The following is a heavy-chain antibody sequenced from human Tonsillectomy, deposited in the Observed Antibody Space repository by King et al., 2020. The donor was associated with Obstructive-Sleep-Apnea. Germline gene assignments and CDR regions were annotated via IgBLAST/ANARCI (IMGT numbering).Heavy chain of an antibody. V-gene: IGHV3-48*04. CDR3: AREGGVAAAIGARTASWFDP. D-gene: IGHD2-2*01. Sequence: QLVQSGGGLVQPGGSLRLSCAASGFTFSSYSMNWVRQAPGKGLEWVSYISSSSSTIYYADSVKGRFTISSDNAKNSLYLQMNSLRAEDTAVYYCAREGGVAAAIGARTASWFDPWGQGTLVTVSS. CDR1: GFTFSSYS. J-gene: IGHJ5*02. CDR2: ISSSSSTI.